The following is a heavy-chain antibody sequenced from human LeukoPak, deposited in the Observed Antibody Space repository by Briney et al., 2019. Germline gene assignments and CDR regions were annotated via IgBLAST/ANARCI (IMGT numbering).Heavy chain of an antibody. CDR1: GYTFTSYD. D-gene: IGHD5-12*01. Sequence: ASVKVSCKASGYTFTSYDINWVRQATGQGLEWMGWMNPNSGNTGYAQKFQGRVTMTRDTSTSTVYMELSSLRSEDTAVYYCARDPKATGIDYWGQGTLVTVSS. CDR2: MNPNSGNT. J-gene: IGHJ4*02. CDR3: ARDPKATGIDY. V-gene: IGHV1-8*01.